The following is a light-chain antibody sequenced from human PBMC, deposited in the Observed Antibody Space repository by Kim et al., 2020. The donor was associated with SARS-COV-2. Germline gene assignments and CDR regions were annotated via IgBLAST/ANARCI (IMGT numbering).Light chain of an antibody. CDR1: RSNIGSNA. V-gene: IGLV1-44*01. Sequence: GQTCTISCSGSRSNIGSNAVNWYQQLPGTAPTLLIYSDDHRPSGVPDRFSGSKSGTSASLAISGLQSEDEADYYCAAWDDSLNGVIFGGGTQLTVL. CDR2: SDD. J-gene: IGLJ2*01. CDR3: AAWDDSLNGVI.